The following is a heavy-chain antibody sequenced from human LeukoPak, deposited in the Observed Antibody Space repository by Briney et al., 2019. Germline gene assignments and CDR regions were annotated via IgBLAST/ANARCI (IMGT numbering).Heavy chain of an antibody. J-gene: IGHJ3*01. V-gene: IGHV4-59*08. Sequence: SETLSLTCTVSGGSIGSHYWTWIRQTPRKGLEWIGYVYDIGSTKYNPSLKSRVTISVDTSKNQFSLKLNSVTAADTAVYYCANAYSRYDPFDVWGQGTMVTVSS. CDR1: GGSIGSHY. CDR3: ANAYSRYDPFDV. D-gene: IGHD4-11*01. CDR2: VYDIGST.